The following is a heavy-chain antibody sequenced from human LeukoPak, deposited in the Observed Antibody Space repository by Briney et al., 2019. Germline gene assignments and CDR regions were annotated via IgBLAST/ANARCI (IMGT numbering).Heavy chain of an antibody. D-gene: IGHD5-24*01. J-gene: IGHJ4*02. CDR2: ISFDGNNK. Sequence: GGSLRLSCAASGFTFSSSGIHWVPQAPGKGLEWVAAISFDGNNKYYTDSVKGRFTISRDNSKNTVFLQMNSLKPEDTAVYYCAKVHLYGWLHNFDYWGQGTLVTVSS. CDR1: GFTFSSSG. V-gene: IGHV3-30*18. CDR3: AKVHLYGWLHNFDY.